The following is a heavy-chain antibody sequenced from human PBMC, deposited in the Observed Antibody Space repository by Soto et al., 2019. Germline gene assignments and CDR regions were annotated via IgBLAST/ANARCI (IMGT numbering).Heavy chain of an antibody. J-gene: IGHJ6*02. CDR2: ISGSGGST. CDR1: GFTFSSYA. Sequence: GGSLRLSCAASGFTFSSYAMSWVRQAPGKGLEWVSAISGSGGSTYYADSVKGRFTISRDNSKNTPYLQMNSLRAEDTAVYYCATDQVGLYGDYVYSYYGMDVWGRGSTVPVSS. D-gene: IGHD4-17*01. CDR3: ATDQVGLYGDYVYSYYGMDV. V-gene: IGHV3-23*01.